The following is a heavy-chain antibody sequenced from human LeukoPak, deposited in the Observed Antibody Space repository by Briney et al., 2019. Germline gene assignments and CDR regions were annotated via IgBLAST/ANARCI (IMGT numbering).Heavy chain of an antibody. V-gene: IGHV3-21*01. Sequence: GGSLRLSCAASGFTFSSYSMNWVRQAPGKGLEWVSSISSSSSYIYYADSVKGRFTISRDNAKNSLYLQMNSLRAEDTAVYYCAHGMKLGGYSQRADYWGQGTLVTVSS. J-gene: IGHJ4*02. D-gene: IGHD5-18*01. CDR2: ISSSSSYI. CDR1: GFTFSSYS. CDR3: AHGMKLGGYSQRADY.